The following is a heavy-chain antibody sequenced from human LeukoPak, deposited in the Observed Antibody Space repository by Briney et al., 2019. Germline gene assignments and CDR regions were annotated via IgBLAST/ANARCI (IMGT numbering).Heavy chain of an antibody. CDR3: ASISHYDCSGYYYPAY. CDR1: GYTFTGYY. CDR2: INPNSGGT. V-gene: IGHV1-2*02. Sequence: WASVKVSCKASGYTFTGYYMHWVRQAPGQGLEWMGWINPNSGGTNYAQKFQGRVTMTRDTSISTAYMELSRLRSDDTAVYYCASISHYDCSGYYYPAYWGQGTLVTVSS. J-gene: IGHJ4*02. D-gene: IGHD3-22*01.